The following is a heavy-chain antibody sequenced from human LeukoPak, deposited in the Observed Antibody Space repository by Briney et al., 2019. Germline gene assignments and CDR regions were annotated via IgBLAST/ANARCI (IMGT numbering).Heavy chain of an antibody. V-gene: IGHV1-18*01. J-gene: IGHJ4*02. Sequence: ASVKVSCKASGYTFTSYGISWVRQAPGQGLEWMGWISAYNGNTNYAQKLQGRVTMTTDTSTSTAYMELRSLRSDDTAVYYCARDVEEGRYDFWIGYRGDRHYWGQGTLVTVSS. D-gene: IGHD3-3*01. CDR3: ARDVEEGRYDFWIGYRGDRHY. CDR1: GYTFTSYG. CDR2: ISAYNGNT.